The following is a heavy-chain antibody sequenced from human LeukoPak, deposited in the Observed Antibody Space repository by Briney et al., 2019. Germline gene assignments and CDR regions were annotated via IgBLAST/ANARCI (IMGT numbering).Heavy chain of an antibody. CDR2: IYYSGST. CDR1: GGSISSYY. J-gene: IGHJ6*02. V-gene: IGHV4-59*01. CDR3: ARDGSSWFYYYYYGMDV. D-gene: IGHD6-13*01. Sequence: PSETLSLTCTVSGGSISSYYWSWIRQPPGKGLEWIGCIYYSGSTNYNPSLKSRVTISVDTSKNQFSLKLSSVTAADTAVYYCARDGSSWFYYYYYGMDVWGQGTTVTVSS.